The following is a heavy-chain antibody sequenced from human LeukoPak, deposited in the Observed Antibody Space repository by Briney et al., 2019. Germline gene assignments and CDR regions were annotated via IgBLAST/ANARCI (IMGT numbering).Heavy chain of an antibody. CDR3: TRERRGGYYAFVSRGGGGIVGVCLVSE. CDR2: VMSILGAT. J-gene: IGHJ2*01. CDR1: VFTVTDYS. D-gene: IGHD3-16*02. Sequence: GSLRLSCAASVFTVTDYSISWIRQSPGKGPEWISCVMSILGATNYAHSVKGRFTIPTDNAKNSVALQLDLLRPDDTAVYFCTRERRGGYYAFVSRGGGGIVGVCLVSEWGR. V-gene: IGHV3-11*01.